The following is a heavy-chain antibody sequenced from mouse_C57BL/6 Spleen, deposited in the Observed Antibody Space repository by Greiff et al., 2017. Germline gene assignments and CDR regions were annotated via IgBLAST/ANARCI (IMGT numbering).Heavy chain of an antibody. CDR1: GYTFTDYY. CDR3: ARNWAYFDY. D-gene: IGHD4-1*01. V-gene: IGHV1-26*01. Sequence: VQLQQSGPELVKPGASVKISCKASGYTFTDYYMNWVKQSHGKSLEWIGDINTNNGGTSYNQKLKGKATLNVDKSSSTAHMELRSLTSEDSAVYYCARNWAYFDYWGQGTSLTVSS. CDR2: INTNNGGT. J-gene: IGHJ2*02.